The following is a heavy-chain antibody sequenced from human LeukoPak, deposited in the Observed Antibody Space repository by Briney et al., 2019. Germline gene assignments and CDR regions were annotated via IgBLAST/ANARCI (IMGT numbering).Heavy chain of an antibody. V-gene: IGHV1-24*01. CDR2: FDPEDGKT. Sequence: ASVKVSCKVSGYTLTELSMFWVRQAPGKGLEWMGSFDPEDGKTVYAQKFQGRVTMTEDTSTDTAYMELSRLRSDDTAVYYCARVPVVVRWFDPWGQGTLVTVSS. CDR1: GYTLTELS. CDR3: ARVPVVVRWFDP. J-gene: IGHJ5*02. D-gene: IGHD2-2*01.